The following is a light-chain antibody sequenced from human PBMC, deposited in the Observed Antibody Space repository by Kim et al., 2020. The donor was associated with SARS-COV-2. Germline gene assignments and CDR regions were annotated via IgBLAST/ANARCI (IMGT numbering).Light chain of an antibody. V-gene: IGLV2-14*03. CDR3: SSYTSSSPLYV. J-gene: IGLJ1*01. CDR2: DVS. Sequence: QSITISCTGTSSDIGDYNYVSWYQQHPGKAPKLMIYDVSNRPAGVSNRFSGSKSGNTASLTISGLQAEDGADYYCSSYTSSSPLYVFGTGTKVTVL. CDR1: SSDIGDYNY.